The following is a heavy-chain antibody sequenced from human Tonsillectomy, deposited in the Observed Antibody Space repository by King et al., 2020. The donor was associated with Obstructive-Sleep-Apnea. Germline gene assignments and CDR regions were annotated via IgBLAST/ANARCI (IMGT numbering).Heavy chain of an antibody. Sequence: QLVQSGAEVKKPGSSVKVSCKVSGGTFRNYAISWVRQAPGQGLEWMGGIIPIFGTPDYAQKFQGRVTIIADESTSTAYMYLSSLRSEDTAVYYCVRAGSYGLFPHNWGQGTLVTVSS. CDR1: GGTFRNYA. CDR2: IIPIFGTP. V-gene: IGHV1-69*01. D-gene: IGHD5-18*01. J-gene: IGHJ4*02. CDR3: VRAGSYGLFPHN.